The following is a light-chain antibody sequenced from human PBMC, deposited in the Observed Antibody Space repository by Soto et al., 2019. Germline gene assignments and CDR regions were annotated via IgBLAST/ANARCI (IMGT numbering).Light chain of an antibody. Sequence: QSVLTQPPSVSGAPGQRVTISCTGSSSNIGAGYDVHWYQQLLGTAPKLLIFGNNNRPSGVPDRFSGSKSGTSASLAITGLQAEDEADYYCQSYDSSLSGWVFGGGTQLTVL. CDR3: QSYDSSLSGWV. CDR1: SSNIGAGYD. J-gene: IGLJ3*02. CDR2: GNN. V-gene: IGLV1-40*01.